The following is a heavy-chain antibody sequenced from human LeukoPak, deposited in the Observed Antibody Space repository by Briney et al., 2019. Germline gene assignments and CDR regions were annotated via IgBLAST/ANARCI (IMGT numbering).Heavy chain of an antibody. CDR2: INHSGST. D-gene: IGHD2-15*01. Sequence: SETLSLTCAVYGGSFSGYYWSWIRQPPGKGLEWIGEINHSGSTNYNPSLKSRVTISVDTSKDQFSLKLSSVTAADTAVYYCAGRDVVAKKCYFDYWGQGTLVTVSS. V-gene: IGHV4-34*01. CDR1: GGSFSGYY. J-gene: IGHJ4*02. CDR3: AGRDVVAKKCYFDY.